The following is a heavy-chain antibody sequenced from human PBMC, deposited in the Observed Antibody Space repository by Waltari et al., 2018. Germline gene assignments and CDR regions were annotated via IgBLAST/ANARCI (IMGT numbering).Heavy chain of an antibody. Sequence: QVQLVQSGAEVKKPGASVKVSCKASGYTFTGSYMHWVRQAPGQGLEWRGWINPNSGGTNYAQKFQGRVTMTRETSISTAYMELSRLRSDDTAVYYCARDHSSGWTARFDYWGQGTLVTVSS. J-gene: IGHJ4*02. D-gene: IGHD6-19*01. CDR2: INPNSGGT. CDR1: GYTFTGSY. CDR3: ARDHSSGWTARFDY. V-gene: IGHV1-2*02.